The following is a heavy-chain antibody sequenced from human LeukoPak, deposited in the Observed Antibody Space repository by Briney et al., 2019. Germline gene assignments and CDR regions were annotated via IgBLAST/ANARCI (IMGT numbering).Heavy chain of an antibody. V-gene: IGHV1-18*01. Sequence: ASVKVSCKASGYTFTSYGISWVRQAPGQGLEWMGWISAYNGNTNYAQKLQGRVTMTTDTSTSTAYMELRSLRSDDTAVYYCARVVGYDYGDYYYYYMDVWGKGTTVTISS. D-gene: IGHD4-17*01. J-gene: IGHJ6*03. CDR1: GYTFTSYG. CDR3: ARVVGYDYGDYYYYYMDV. CDR2: ISAYNGNT.